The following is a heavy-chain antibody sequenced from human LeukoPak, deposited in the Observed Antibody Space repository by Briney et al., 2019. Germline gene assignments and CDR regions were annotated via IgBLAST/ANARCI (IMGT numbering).Heavy chain of an antibody. D-gene: IGHD6-19*01. CDR2: INHSGST. CDR1: GGSFSGYY. Sequence: PSETLSLTCAVYGGSFSGYYWSWIRQPPGKGLEWIGEINHSGSTNYNPSLKSRVTISVDTSKNQFSLKLSSVTAADTAVYYCASLRYSSGWYHGEGNWFDPWGQGTLVTVSS. V-gene: IGHV4-34*01. J-gene: IGHJ5*02. CDR3: ASLRYSSGWYHGEGNWFDP.